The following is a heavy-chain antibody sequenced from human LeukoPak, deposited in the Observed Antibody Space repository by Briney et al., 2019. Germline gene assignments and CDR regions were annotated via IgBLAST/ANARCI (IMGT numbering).Heavy chain of an antibody. J-gene: IGHJ4*02. CDR3: ASQDYGGKIDY. D-gene: IGHD4-23*01. CDR2: INHSGST. CDR1: GGSFSGYY. V-gene: IGHV4-34*01. Sequence: SETLSLTCAVYGGSFSGYYWSWIRQPPGKGLEWIGEINHSGSTNYNPSLKSRVTISVDTSKNQFSLKLSSVTAADTAVYYCASQDYGGKIDYWGQGTLVTVSS.